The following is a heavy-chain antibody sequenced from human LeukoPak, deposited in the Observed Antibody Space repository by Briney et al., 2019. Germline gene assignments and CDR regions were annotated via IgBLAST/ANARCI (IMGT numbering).Heavy chain of an antibody. CDR1: GYSISSGYY. V-gene: IGHV4-38-2*02. J-gene: IGHJ6*03. D-gene: IGHD3-3*01. CDR2: IYHSGST. CDR3: ASGVTDYDFWSGYYHYYYYMDV. Sequence: TSETLSLTCTVSGYSISSGYYWGWIRQPPGKGLEGIGSIYHSGSTYYNPSLKSRVTISVDKSKNQFSPKLSSVTAADTAVYYCASGVTDYDFWSGYYHYYYYMDVWGKGTTVTVSS.